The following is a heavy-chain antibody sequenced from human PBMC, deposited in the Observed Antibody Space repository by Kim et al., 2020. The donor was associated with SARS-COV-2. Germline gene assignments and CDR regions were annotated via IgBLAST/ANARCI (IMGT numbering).Heavy chain of an antibody. V-gene: IGHV4-34*01. CDR2: INHSGST. Sequence: SQTLSLTCAVYGGSFSGYYWSWIRQPPGKGLEWIGEINHSGSTNYNPSLKSRVTISVDTSKNQFSLKLSSVTAADTAVYYCARAPLIYYYDSSGYRERHQRVMDYWGQGTLVTVSS. CDR3: ARAPLIYYYDSSGYRERHQRVMDY. J-gene: IGHJ4*02. D-gene: IGHD3-22*01. CDR1: GGSFSGYY.